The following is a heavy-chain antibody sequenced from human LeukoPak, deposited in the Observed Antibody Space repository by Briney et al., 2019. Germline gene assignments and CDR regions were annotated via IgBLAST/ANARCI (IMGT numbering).Heavy chain of an antibody. CDR1: GFTFSSYW. V-gene: IGHV3-7*01. Sequence: PGGSLRLSCAASGFTFSSYWMNWARQAPGKGLEWVASINHNGNVSYYADSVKGRFTISRDNSKNTLYLQMNSLRPEDTAVYYCARDSKIDYWGQGTLVTASS. J-gene: IGHJ4*02. CDR2: INHNGNVS. CDR3: ARDSKIDY.